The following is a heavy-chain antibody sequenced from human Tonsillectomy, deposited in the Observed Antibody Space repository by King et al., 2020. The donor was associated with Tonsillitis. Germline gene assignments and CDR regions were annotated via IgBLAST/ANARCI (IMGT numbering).Heavy chain of an antibody. CDR3: AKDEVPH. Sequence: VQLVESGGGVVQPGGSLTLSCAASGFTFSSYGIHWVRQAPGKGLEWVAFIRYDGSNKYYADSVKGRRTISRDNSKNTVYLQMNSLSAEDTAVYYCAKDEVPHWGQGTLVTVSS. CDR2: IRYDGSNK. J-gene: IGHJ4*02. CDR1: GFTFSSYG. V-gene: IGHV3-30*02.